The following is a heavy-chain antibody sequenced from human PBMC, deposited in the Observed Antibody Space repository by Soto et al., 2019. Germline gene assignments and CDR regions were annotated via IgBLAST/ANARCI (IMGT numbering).Heavy chain of an antibody. CDR3: ARGHTTFVFYYYGLDV. V-gene: IGHV4-31*03. Sequence: QVQLQESGPGLVKPSQTLSLSCSVSGGSISSDRYFWSWVRQHPGKGLEWIAYILNSGSTYFNPSLRGRVRISVDMSNSQLSLNLSSVTAADTTVYYCARGHTTFVFYYYGLDVWGQGATVIVSS. CDR1: GGSISSDRYF. J-gene: IGHJ6*02. CDR2: ILNSGST.